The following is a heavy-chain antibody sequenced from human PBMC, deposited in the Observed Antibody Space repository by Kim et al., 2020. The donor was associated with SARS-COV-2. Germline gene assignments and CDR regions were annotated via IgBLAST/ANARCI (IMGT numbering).Heavy chain of an antibody. CDR2: T. D-gene: IGHD1-26*01. CDR3: ARAVGDWFDP. Sequence: TNHDPSLKSRVTISVDTSKNQFSLKLSSVTAADTAVYYCARAVGDWFDPWGQGTLVTVSS. J-gene: IGHJ5*02. V-gene: IGHV4-59*01.